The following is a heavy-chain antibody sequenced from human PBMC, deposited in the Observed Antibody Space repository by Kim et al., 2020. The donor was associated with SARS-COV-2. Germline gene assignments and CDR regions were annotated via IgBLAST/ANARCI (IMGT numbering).Heavy chain of an antibody. J-gene: IGHJ1*01. Sequence: ADSVKGRHILSRDDSKNTLYLKMNSLRAEDTAVYYCATVVFYYDAGYFKNWGQGTLVIVSS. CDR3: ATVVFYYDAGYFKN. D-gene: IGHD3-22*01. V-gene: IGHV3-66*01.